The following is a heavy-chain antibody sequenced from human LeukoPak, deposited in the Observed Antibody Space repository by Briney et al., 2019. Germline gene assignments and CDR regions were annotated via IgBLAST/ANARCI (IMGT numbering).Heavy chain of an antibody. CDR2: IYYSGST. V-gene: IGHV4-59*01. Sequence: SETLSLTCTVSGGSISSYYWSWIRQPPGKGLEWIGYIYYSGSTNYNPSLKSRVTISVDTSKNQFSLKLSSVTAADTAVYYCARVLRYFDWNYYYYYMDVWGKGTTVTVSS. D-gene: IGHD3-9*01. J-gene: IGHJ6*03. CDR1: GGSISSYY. CDR3: ARVLRYFDWNYYYYYMDV.